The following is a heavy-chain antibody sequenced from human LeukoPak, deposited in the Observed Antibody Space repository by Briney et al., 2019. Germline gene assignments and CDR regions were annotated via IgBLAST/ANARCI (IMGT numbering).Heavy chain of an antibody. CDR2: ISGNGHST. CDR1: GFTFSSYD. Sequence: AGGSLRLSCAASGFTFSSYDMSWVRQAPGKGLERVSAISGNGHSTYYVDSVKGRFTISRDNSRNTLYLQMNSLRAEDTAVYYCALYCSGGSCYSMGGAFDIWGQGTMVTVSS. J-gene: IGHJ3*02. CDR3: ALYCSGGSCYSMGGAFDI. V-gene: IGHV3-23*01. D-gene: IGHD2-15*01.